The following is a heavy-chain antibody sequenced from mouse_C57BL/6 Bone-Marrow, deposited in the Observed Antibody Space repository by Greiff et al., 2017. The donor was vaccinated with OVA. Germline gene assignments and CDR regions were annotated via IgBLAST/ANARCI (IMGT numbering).Heavy chain of an antibody. D-gene: IGHD1-1*01. CDR2: INPSSGYT. Sequence: VQVVESGAELARPGASVKMSCKASGYTFTSYTMHWVKQRPGQGLEWIGYINPSSGYTKYNQKFKDKATLTADKSSSTAYMQLSSLTSEDSAVYYCARHGSKGGYYFDYWGQGTTLTVSS. CDR1: GYTFTSYT. V-gene: IGHV1-4*01. J-gene: IGHJ2*01. CDR3: ARHGSKGGYYFDY.